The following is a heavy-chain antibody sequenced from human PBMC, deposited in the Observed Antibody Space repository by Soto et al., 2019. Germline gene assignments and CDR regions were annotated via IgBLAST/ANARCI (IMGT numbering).Heavy chain of an antibody. CDR3: ATAYVYDFENSNYYRDAFDI. CDR2: MYPDDSDI. V-gene: IGHV5-51*01. Sequence: GESLKISCKASGYSFSFYWIGWVRQMPGKGLEWMAIMYPDDSDIRYGPSFEAHVTISADKSTSTAFLQWSSLKASDTAMYYCATAYVYDFENSNYYRDAFDIWGQGTLVTVSS. D-gene: IGHD3-22*01. CDR1: GYSFSFYW. J-gene: IGHJ3*02.